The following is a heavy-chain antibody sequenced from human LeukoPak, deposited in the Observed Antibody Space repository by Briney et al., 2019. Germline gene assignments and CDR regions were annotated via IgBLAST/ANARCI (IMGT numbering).Heavy chain of an antibody. V-gene: IGHV1-8*01. J-gene: IGHJ6*02. CDR2: INPNSGNT. CDR1: GYPFTSYD. D-gene: IGHD2-2*01. Sequence: ASVKVSCKASGYPFTSYDINWVRQATGQGLEWLGWINPNSGNTGYAQKFQGRVTMTRNTSICTAYMELSSLRSEDTAVYNCARGRYQLLGGYYYYGMDVWGQGTTVTVSS. CDR3: ARGRYQLLGGYYYYGMDV.